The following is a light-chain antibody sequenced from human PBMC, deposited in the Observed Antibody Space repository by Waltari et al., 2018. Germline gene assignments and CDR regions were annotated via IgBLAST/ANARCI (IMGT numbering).Light chain of an antibody. J-gene: IGLJ1*01. V-gene: IGLV2-23*02. CDR2: EVN. CDR3: CSYAGVTTFYV. Sequence: QSALTQPASVSGSPGQSITISCTGTSNDVGSYNLVSWYQQRPGKAPKFIIYEVNRRPSGLSSRFSGSKSGNTASLTISGLQAEDEADYFCCSYAGVTTFYVFGTGTRVTGL. CDR1: SNDVGSYNL.